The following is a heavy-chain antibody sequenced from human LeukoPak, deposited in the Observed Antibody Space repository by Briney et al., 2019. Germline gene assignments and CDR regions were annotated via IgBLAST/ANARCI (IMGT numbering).Heavy chain of an antibody. Sequence: SETLSLTCTVSGVSISSGGYYWSWIRQHPGKGLEWIGYIYYSGSTYYNPSLKSRVTISVDTSKNQFSLKLSSVTAADTAVYYCARDGSHRGGWFDPWGQGTLVTVSS. CDR1: GVSISSGGYY. CDR3: ARDGSHRGGWFDP. CDR2: IYYSGST. V-gene: IGHV4-31*03. J-gene: IGHJ5*02. D-gene: IGHD3-16*01.